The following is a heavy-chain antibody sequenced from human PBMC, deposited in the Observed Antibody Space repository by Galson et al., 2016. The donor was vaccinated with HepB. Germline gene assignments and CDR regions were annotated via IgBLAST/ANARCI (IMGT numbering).Heavy chain of an antibody. V-gene: IGHV1-46*01. D-gene: IGHD3-3*01. CDR3: ARDPVFVVGRTHYYYYMDV. CDR2: INPSGAGT. CDR1: GYTFTSYY. J-gene: IGHJ6*03. Sequence: SVKVSCKASGYTFTSYYMHWVRQAPGQGLEWMGIINPSGAGTSYAQKFQGRVTMTRDTSTSTVYVELSSLRSEDTAVYYCARDPVFVVGRTHYYYYMDVWGKGTTVTVSS.